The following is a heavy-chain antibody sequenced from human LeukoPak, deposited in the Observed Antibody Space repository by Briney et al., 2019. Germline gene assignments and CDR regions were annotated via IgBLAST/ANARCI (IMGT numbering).Heavy chain of an antibody. V-gene: IGHV4-59*01. CDR2: IYYSGST. J-gene: IGHJ3*02. D-gene: IGHD3-22*01. CDR3: ARGFADSSVPHAFDI. CDR1: GGSISSYY. Sequence: SETLSLTCTVSGGSISSYYWSWIRQPPGKGLEWIGYIYYSGSTNYNPSLKSRVTISVDTSKNQFSLKLSSVTAADTAVYYCARGFADSSVPHAFDIWDQGTMVTVSS.